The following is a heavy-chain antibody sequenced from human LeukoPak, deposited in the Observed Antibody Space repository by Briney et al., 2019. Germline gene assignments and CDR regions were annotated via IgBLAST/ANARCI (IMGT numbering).Heavy chain of an antibody. J-gene: IGHJ4*02. CDR1: GFTFNNYW. CDR3: ARAVGGSECDY. D-gene: IGHD2-15*01. V-gene: IGHV3-7*01. CDR2: ISQDGSEK. Sequence: GGSLRLSCAASGFTFNNYWLTWVRQAPGKGLEWVAKISQDGSEKYYVDSVKGRFTISRDSGKNSLYLLMNSLRVEDTAVYYCARAVGGSECDYWGQGTLVTVSS.